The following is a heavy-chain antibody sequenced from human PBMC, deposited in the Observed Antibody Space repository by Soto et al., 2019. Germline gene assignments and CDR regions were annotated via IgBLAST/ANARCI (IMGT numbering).Heavy chain of an antibody. J-gene: IGHJ6*02. CDR1: GYTFTSYG. D-gene: IGHD2-21*02. V-gene: IGHV1-18*01. CDR2: ISAYNGNT. Sequence: ASVKVSCKASGYTFTSYGISWVRQAPGQGLEWMGWISAYNGNTNYAQKLQGRVTMTTDTSTSTAYMELRSLRSDDTAVYYCARDTVVVTAINTYYGMDVWGQGTTVTSP. CDR3: ARDTVVVTAINTYYGMDV.